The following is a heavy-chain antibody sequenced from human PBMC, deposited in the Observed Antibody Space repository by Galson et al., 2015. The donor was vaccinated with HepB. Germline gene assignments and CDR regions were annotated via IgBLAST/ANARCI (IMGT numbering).Heavy chain of an antibody. CDR1: GFTFSSHA. CDR3: ARRPDYFDY. V-gene: IGHV3-23*01. J-gene: IGHJ4*02. CDR2: ITGSGGST. Sequence: SLRLSCAASGFTFSSHAMSWVRQAPGKGLEWVSTITGSGGSTYYVGSVKGRFTISRDNSKNTLYLQMNSLRVEDTAVYYCARRPDYFDYWGQGTLVPVSS.